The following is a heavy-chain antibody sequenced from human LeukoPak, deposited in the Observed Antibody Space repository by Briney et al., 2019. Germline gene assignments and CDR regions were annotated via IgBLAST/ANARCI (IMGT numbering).Heavy chain of an antibody. J-gene: IGHJ4*02. D-gene: IGHD6-6*01. CDR3: AKDHRVAARPYYFDY. Sequence: GGSLRLSCAASGFTFSDYYMTWVRQAPGKGLEWVSAISGSGASTYYADSVKGRFTISRDNSKNTLYLQMNSLRAEDTAVYYCAKDHRVAARPYYFDYWGQGTLVTVSS. CDR1: GFTFSDYY. V-gene: IGHV3-23*01. CDR2: ISGSGAST.